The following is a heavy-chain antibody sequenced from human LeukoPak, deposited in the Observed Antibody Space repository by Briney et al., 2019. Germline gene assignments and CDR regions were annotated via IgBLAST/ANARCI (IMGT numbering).Heavy chain of an antibody. CDR2: IYSGGST. CDR1: GFTVRSIY. D-gene: IGHD6-19*01. V-gene: IGHV3-53*01. J-gene: IGHJ4*02. CDR3: AKQDIRSSAWYD. Sequence: AGGSLRLSCTASGFTVRSIYKTWVCQAPGKGLEWVSVIYSGGSTYYADSVKGRFTISRDNSKNTLYFQMNSLRAEDTAVYYCAKQDIRSSAWYDWGQGTLVTVSS.